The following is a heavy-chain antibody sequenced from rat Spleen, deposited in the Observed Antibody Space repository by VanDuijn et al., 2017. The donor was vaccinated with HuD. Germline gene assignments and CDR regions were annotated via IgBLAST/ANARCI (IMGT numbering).Heavy chain of an antibody. D-gene: IGHD1-6*01. CDR2: ISYDGSST. CDR1: GFTFSRSA. J-gene: IGHJ4*01. Sequence: EVQLVESGGGLVQPGRSLKLSCAASGFTFSRSAMAWVRQAPTKGLDWVATISYDGSSTYYRDSVKGRFTISRDNAKSTLYLQMDSLRSEDTATYYCAKDMYGTGVMDAWGQGASVTVSS. V-gene: IGHV5-29*01. CDR3: AKDMYGTGVMDA.